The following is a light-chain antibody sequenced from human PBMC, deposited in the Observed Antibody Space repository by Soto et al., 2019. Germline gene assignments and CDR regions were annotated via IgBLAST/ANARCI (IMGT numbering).Light chain of an antibody. V-gene: IGLV2-14*01. J-gene: IGLJ1*01. CDR2: DVS. Sequence: QSALTQPASVSGSPGQSITISCTGTSSDVGGYNYVSWYQQHPGKAPKLMIYDVSHRPSGVSNRFSGSKSGNTASLTISGLRAEDEADYYCSSYTSSSSLDVFGAGTKLTVL. CDR1: SSDVGGYNY. CDR3: SSYTSSSSLDV.